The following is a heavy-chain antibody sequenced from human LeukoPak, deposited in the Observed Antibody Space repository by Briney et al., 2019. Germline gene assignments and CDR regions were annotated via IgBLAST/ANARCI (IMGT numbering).Heavy chain of an antibody. D-gene: IGHD6-19*01. CDR1: GGSISSGGYY. CDR3: ARGYTYLTGYSSGWYGNWFDP. Sequence: SQTLSLTCTVSGGSISSGGYYWSWIRQPPGKGLEWIGYIYHSGSTYYNPSLKSRVTISVDTSKNQFSLKLSSVTAADTAVYYCARGYTYLTGYSSGWYGNWFDPWGQGTLVTVSS. J-gene: IGHJ5*02. CDR2: IYHSGST. V-gene: IGHV4-30-2*01.